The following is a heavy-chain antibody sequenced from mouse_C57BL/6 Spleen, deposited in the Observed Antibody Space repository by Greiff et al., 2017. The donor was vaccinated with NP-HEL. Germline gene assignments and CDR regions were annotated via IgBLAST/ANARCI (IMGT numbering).Heavy chain of an antibody. CDR3: TIRFFDY. CDR1: GYTFTDYE. J-gene: IGHJ2*01. V-gene: IGHV1-15*01. Sequence: LVESGAELVRPGASVTLSCKASGYTFTDYEMHWVKQTPVHGLEWIGAIDPETGGTAYNQKFKGKAILTADKSSSTAYMELRSLTSEDSAVYYCTIRFFDYWGQGTTLTVSS. CDR2: IDPETGGT. D-gene: IGHD1-1*01.